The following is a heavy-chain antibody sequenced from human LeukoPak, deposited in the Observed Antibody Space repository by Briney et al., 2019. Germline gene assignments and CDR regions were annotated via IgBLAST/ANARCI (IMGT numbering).Heavy chain of an antibody. D-gene: IGHD3-22*01. CDR1: GYTFTDYY. V-gene: IGHV1-2*02. Sequence: ASVKVSCKTSGYTFTDYYIHWVRQAPGQGLEWMGWINPNSGGTNYAQKFQGRVTMTRDTSINTAYMELSRLRSDDTAIYYCARGHYDSNSLDYWGQGTLVTVSS. CDR3: ARGHYDSNSLDY. CDR2: INPNSGGT. J-gene: IGHJ4*02.